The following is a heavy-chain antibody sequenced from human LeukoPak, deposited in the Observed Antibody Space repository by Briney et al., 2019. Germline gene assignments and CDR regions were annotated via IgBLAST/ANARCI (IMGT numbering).Heavy chain of an antibody. D-gene: IGHD6-13*01. CDR3: ARVPTAAGTRWFDP. J-gene: IGHJ5*02. CDR2: IYYSGST. V-gene: IGHV4-59*01. Sequence: SETLSLTCTVSGGSISSYYWSWIRQPPGKGLEWIGYIYYSGSTNYNPSLKSRVTISVDTSKNQFSLTLSSVTAADTAVYYCARVPTAAGTRWFDPWDQGTLVTVSS. CDR1: GGSISSYY.